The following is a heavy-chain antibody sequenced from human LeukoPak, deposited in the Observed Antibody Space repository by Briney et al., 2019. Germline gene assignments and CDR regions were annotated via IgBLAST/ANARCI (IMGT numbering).Heavy chain of an antibody. CDR3: ARSGYYYGT. D-gene: IGHD3-10*01. CDR2: ISSSGSTT. CDR1: GFTFSSYE. J-gene: IGHJ5*02. Sequence: GGSLRLSCAASGFTFSSYEMNWVRQAPGKGLEWVSYISSSGSTTYYADSVKGRFTISRDNAKNSLYLQMNSLRAEDTAVYYCARSGYYYGTWGQGTLVTVSS. V-gene: IGHV3-48*03.